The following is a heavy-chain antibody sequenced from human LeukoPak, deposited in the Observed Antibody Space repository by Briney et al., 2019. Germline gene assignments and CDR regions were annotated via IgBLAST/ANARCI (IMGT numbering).Heavy chain of an antibody. CDR1: GFTFSSYA. D-gene: IGHD5-18*01. CDR2: ISYDGSNK. CDR3: ARDLYSYGRGAESD. V-gene: IGHV3-30*04. Sequence: GGSLRLSCAASGFTFSSYAMHWVRQAPGKGLEWVAVISYDGSNKYYADSVKGRFTISRDNSKNTLYLQMNSLRAEDTAVYYYARDLYSYGRGAESDWGQGTLVTVSS. J-gene: IGHJ4*02.